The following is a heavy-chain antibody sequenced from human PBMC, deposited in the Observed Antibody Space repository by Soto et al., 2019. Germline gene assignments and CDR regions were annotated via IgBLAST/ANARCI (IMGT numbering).Heavy chain of an antibody. V-gene: IGHV3-23*01. Sequence: LGGSLRLSCVVSGFIPSSYAMSWVRQAPGKGLEWVSGISGSGGATSYADSVKGRFTISRDNSKNTLYLQMNSLSAEDTAIYYCANDAIMVSSSFNSSDFSGQGALVTVSS. CDR2: ISGSGGAT. D-gene: IGHD6-13*01. J-gene: IGHJ4*02. CDR1: GFIPSSYA. CDR3: ANDAIMVSSSFNSSDF.